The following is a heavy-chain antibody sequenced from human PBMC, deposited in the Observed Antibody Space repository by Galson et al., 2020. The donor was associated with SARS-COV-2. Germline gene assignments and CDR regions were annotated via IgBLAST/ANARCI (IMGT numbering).Heavy chain of an antibody. Sequence: GGSLRLSCAASGFTFSNACMRWVRQAPGKGLEWVGRIKSKTDGGKTDYAAPVKGRFTISRDDSKNTLYLQMNSLKTEDTAVYYCTTDLRSFRRFLEWSPFDYWGQGTLVTVSS. CDR3: TTDLRSFRRFLEWSPFDY. D-gene: IGHD3-3*01. J-gene: IGHJ4*02. V-gene: IGHV3-15*01. CDR2: IKSKTDGGKT. CDR1: GFTFSNAC.